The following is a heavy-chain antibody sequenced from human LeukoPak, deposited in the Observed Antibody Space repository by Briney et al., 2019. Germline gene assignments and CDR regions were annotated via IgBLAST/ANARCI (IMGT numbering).Heavy chain of an antibody. CDR1: GFTFSNYW. V-gene: IGHV3-7*01. J-gene: IGHJ4*02. CDR2: IRRDGSDK. Sequence: GGSLRPSCAASGFTFSNYWMSWVRQAPGKGLEWVANIRRDGSDKYHVDSVKGRFTISRDNAKNSLYPQMNSLRAEDTAVYYCGRDLSHWGQGTLVTVSS. CDR3: GRDLSH.